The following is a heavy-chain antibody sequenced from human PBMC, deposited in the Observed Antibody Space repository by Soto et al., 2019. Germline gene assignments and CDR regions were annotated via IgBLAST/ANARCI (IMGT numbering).Heavy chain of an antibody. CDR3: ASGSGMGATTPSDV. D-gene: IGHD1-26*01. CDR1: GGTFSSYA. Sequence: ASVKVSCKASGGTFSSYAISWVRQAPGQGLEWMGGIIPIFGTANYAQKFQGRVTITADESTSTAYMELSSLRSEDTAVYYCASGSGMGATTPSDVWGQGTTVTVSS. CDR2: IIPIFGTA. J-gene: IGHJ6*02. V-gene: IGHV1-69*13.